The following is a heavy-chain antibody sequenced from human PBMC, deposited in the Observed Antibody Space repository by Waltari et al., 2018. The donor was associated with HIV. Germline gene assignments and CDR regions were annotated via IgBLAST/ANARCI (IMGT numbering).Heavy chain of an antibody. CDR1: GYTFTGYY. V-gene: IGHV1-2*04. CDR2: INPNSGGT. J-gene: IGHJ4*02. D-gene: IGHD6-6*01. Sequence: QVQLVQSGAEVKKPGASVTVSCKASGYTFTGYYMHWVRKAPGQGLEWMGWINPNSGGTNYAQKFQGWVTMTRDTSISTAYMELSRLRSDDTAVYYCARVQRGLEQLGPFDCWGQGTLVTVSS. CDR3: ARVQRGLEQLGPFDC.